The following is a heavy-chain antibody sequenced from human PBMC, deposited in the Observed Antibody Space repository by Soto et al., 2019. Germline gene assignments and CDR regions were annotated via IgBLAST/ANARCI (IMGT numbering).Heavy chain of an antibody. CDR1: GFTLSSYW. J-gene: IGHJ4*02. CDR3: ARYPAHETPFDY. V-gene: IGHV3-7*01. CDR2: IKQDGSEK. Sequence: PGGSLRLSCAASGFTLSSYWMSWVRQAPGKGLEWVANIKQDGSEKYYVDSVKGRFTISRDNAKNSLYLQMNSLRAEDTAVYYCARYPAHETPFDYWGQGTLVTVSS.